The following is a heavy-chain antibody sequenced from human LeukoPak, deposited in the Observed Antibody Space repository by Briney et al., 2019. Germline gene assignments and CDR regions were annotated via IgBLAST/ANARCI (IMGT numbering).Heavy chain of an antibody. CDR1: GFTFSSYE. Sequence: GSLRLSCAASGFTFSSYEMNWVRQAPGKGLEWVSYISSSGSTIYYADSVKGRFTISRDNAKNSLYLHMDNLRAEDTAVYYCASLYNSGWYWDFGAAAADYMDVWGKGTTVTVSS. J-gene: IGHJ6*03. D-gene: IGHD6-19*01. CDR2: ISSSGSTI. V-gene: IGHV3-48*03. CDR3: ASLYNSGWYWDFGAAAADYMDV.